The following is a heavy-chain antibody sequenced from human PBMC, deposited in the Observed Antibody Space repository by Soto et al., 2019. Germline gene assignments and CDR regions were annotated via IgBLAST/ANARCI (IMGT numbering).Heavy chain of an antibody. J-gene: IGHJ4*02. V-gene: IGHV4-39*02. CDR1: GGSISSSSYY. Sequence: SETLSLTCTVSGGSISSSSYYWGWIRQPPGKGLEWIGNIYYRGTTYYNPSLKSRVTISVDTSKNQFSLKLASVTAADTAVYYCARDYGDYQFDYWGQGTLVTSPQ. CDR3: ARDYGDYQFDY. CDR2: IYYRGTT. D-gene: IGHD4-17*01.